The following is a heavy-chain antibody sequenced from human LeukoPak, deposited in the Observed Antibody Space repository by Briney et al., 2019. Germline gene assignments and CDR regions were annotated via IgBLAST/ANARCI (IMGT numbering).Heavy chain of an antibody. CDR2: ISASGDMT. V-gene: IGHV3-23*01. Sequence: GGSLRLSCVASGFTFSINTMTWVRQAPGKGLEWVSIISASGDMTKYADSVKGRFTISRDNSKNTLYLQMNSLRAEDTAVYYCARGLYDYGDYWGQGTLVTVSS. CDR1: GFTFSINT. CDR3: ARGLYDYGDY. J-gene: IGHJ4*02. D-gene: IGHD2-2*02.